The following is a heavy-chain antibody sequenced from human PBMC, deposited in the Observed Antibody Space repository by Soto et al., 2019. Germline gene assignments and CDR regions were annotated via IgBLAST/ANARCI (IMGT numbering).Heavy chain of an antibody. V-gene: IGHV3-15*01. D-gene: IGHD3-3*01. CDR2: IKSKTDGGTT. CDR3: TTDFLFWSGSRLREYYYYYMDV. J-gene: IGHJ6*03. CDR1: GFTFSNAW. Sequence: PGGSLRLSCAASGFTFSNAWMSWVRQAPGKGLEWVGRIKSKTDGGTTDYAAPVKGRFTISRDDSKNTLYLQMNSLKTEDTAVYYCTTDFLFWSGSRLREYYYYYMDVWGKGTTVTVSS.